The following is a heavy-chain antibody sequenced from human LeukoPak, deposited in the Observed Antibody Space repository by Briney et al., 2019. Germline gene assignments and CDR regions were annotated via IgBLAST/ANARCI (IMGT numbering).Heavy chain of an antibody. D-gene: IGHD2-21*01. CDR2: INHSGST. J-gene: IGHJ4*02. Sequence: SETLSLTCAVYGGSFSGYYWSWIRRPPGKGLEWIGEINHSGSTNYNPSLKSRVTISVDTSKNQFSLKLSSVTAADTAVYYCATGKNCGGDCSNFDYWGQGTLVTVSS. CDR1: GGSFSGYY. V-gene: IGHV4-34*01. CDR3: ATGKNCGGDCSNFDY.